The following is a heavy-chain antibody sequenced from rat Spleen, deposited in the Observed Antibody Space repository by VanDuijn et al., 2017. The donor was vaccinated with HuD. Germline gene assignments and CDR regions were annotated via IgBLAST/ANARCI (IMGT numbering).Heavy chain of an antibody. CDR3: ARWGSGDYFDY. CDR2: INSAGNT. CDR1: GYSITSNY. D-gene: IGHD1-1*01. J-gene: IGHJ2*01. V-gene: IGHV3-3*01. Sequence: EVQLQESGPGLVKPSQSLSLTCSVTGYSITSNYWVWIRKFPGNKLEWMGYINSAGNTNYNPSLKSRVSITRDPSKDRFFLHLTSVTAEDTATYYCARWGSGDYFDYWGQGVMVTVSS.